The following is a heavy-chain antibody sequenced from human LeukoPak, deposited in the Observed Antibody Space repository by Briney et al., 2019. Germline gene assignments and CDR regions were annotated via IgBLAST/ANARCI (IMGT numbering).Heavy chain of an antibody. Sequence: AGGSLRLSCAASGFTFADYTMHWVRQLPGMGLEWVSGITCNSDSTDYADSVKGRFTISRDNAKSTLYLQMNSLRAEDTAVYYCLTIVETDLDAFDIWGQGTKVTVSS. J-gene: IGHJ3*02. CDR1: GFTFADYT. CDR2: ITCNSDST. V-gene: IGHV3-9*01. CDR3: LTIVETDLDAFDI. D-gene: IGHD2-21*01.